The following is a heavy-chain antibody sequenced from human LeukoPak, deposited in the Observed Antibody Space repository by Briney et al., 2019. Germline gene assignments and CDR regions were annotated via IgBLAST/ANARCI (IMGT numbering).Heavy chain of an antibody. CDR3: AKASRADFVVVVAGFEY. CDR1: GFTFSSFG. V-gene: IGHV3-33*06. D-gene: IGHD2-15*01. Sequence: PGGSLRLSCAASGFTFSSFGMHWVRQSPGKGLEWVAVIWYDGSTKVYADSVKGRFTISRDNSRNTLYLQVNSLRAEDTAVYYCAKASRADFVVVVAGFEYWGQGTLVTVSS. CDR2: IWYDGSTK. J-gene: IGHJ4*02.